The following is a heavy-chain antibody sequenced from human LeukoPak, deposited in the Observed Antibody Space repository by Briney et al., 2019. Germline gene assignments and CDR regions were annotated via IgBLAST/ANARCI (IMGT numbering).Heavy chain of an antibody. CDR1: NDYISDYY. Sequence: PSEALSLTCILYNDYISDYYWSWIRQPAGKGLEWIGRVSQWNTNYNPSMMGRVSMSVQPSKNQYSLELNSATAADTAVYYGARQGSDNYFDSWGLGTLVIVSS. J-gene: IGHJ4*02. CDR3: ARQGSDNYFDS. V-gene: IGHV4-4*07. D-gene: IGHD2-21*01. CDR2: VSQWNT.